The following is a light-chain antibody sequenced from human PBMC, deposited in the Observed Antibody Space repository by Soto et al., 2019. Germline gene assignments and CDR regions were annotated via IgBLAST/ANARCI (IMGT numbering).Light chain of an antibody. V-gene: IGKV1-33*01. J-gene: IGKJ4*01. CDR3: QQYDNLPLT. CDR2: DAS. CDR1: QDIGNY. Sequence: DIQMTQSPSSLSASVGDRVTITCQASQDIGNYLNWYQQKPGKAPKLLIYDASKLETGVPSRFSGNRAGTDFTFTISSLQTEDIGTYSCQQYDNLPLTFGGGTTVEIK.